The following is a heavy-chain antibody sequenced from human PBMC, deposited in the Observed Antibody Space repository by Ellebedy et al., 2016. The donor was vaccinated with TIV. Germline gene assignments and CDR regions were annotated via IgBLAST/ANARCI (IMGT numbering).Heavy chain of an antibody. CDR2: ISDTGGST. CDR1: GGSFSGYF. CDR3: GTVATTFDY. V-gene: IGHV3-23*01. J-gene: IGHJ4*02. D-gene: IGHD5-24*01. Sequence: PSETLSLTCAVHGGSFSGYFWTWIRQAPGKGLGWVSAISDTGGSTYYADSVKGRFTISRDNSKNTLYLQMNSLRAEDTAVYFCGTVATTFDYWGQGTLVTVSS.